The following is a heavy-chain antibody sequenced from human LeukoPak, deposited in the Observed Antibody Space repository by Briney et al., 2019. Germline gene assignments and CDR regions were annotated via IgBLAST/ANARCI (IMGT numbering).Heavy chain of an antibody. CDR3: ARQLGYYDH. V-gene: IGHV5-51*01. D-gene: IGHD3-16*01. Sequence: PGESLEISCKGSGYSFTSYWIAWVRQMPGKGLEWMGIIFPRDSDARYSPSFQGQVTISADKSINTAYLQWSSLKASDTAMYYCARQLGYYDHWGQGTMVAVSS. J-gene: IGHJ4*02. CDR2: IFPRDSDA. CDR1: GYSFTSYW.